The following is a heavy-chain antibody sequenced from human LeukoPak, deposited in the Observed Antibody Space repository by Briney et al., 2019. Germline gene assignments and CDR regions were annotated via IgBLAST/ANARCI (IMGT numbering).Heavy chain of an antibody. J-gene: IGHJ1*01. CDR2: IKPDSGGT. D-gene: IGHD2-21*01. CDR3: ARVKYRAVGDKQH. V-gene: IGHV1-2*02. CDR1: GYIFSDYY. Sequence: ASVKVSCKASGYIFSDYYMHWVRQAPGQGLEWMGWIKPDSGGTNYEQKFQGRVTMTRDTSITTVYMELSSLRSDDTAVYYCARVKYRAVGDKQHWGRGTLVTVSS.